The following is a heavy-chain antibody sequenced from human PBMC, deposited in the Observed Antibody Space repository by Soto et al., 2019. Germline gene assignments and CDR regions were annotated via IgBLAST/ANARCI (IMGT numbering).Heavy chain of an antibody. CDR3: ARMALGGDYERFYPTKYWYFDL. CDR2: IFSNDEK. CDR1: GFSLSNARMG. V-gene: IGHV2-26*01. J-gene: IGHJ2*01. Sequence: QVTLKESGPVLVKPTETLTLTCTVSGFSLSNARMGVSWIRQPPGKALEWLAHIFSNDEKSYSTSLKSRLTISKDTSKSQVVLTMTNMDPVDTATYYCARMALGGDYERFYPTKYWYFDLWGRGTLVTVSS. D-gene: IGHD4-17*01.